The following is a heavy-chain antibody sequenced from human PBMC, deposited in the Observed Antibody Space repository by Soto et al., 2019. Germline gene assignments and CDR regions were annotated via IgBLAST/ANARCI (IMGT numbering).Heavy chain of an antibody. CDR3: ARDRGRWNGGMDV. D-gene: IGHD1-1*01. CDR2: ISSSSSYI. Sequence: GGSLRLSCAASGFTFSSYSMNWVRQAPGKGLEWVSSISSSSSYIYYADSVKGRFTISRDNAKNSLYLQMNSLRAEDTAVYYCARDRGRWNGGMDVWGQGTTVTVSS. J-gene: IGHJ6*02. CDR1: GFTFSSYS. V-gene: IGHV3-21*01.